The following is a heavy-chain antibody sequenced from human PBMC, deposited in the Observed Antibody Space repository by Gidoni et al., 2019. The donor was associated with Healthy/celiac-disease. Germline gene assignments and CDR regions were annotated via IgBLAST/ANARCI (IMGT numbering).Heavy chain of an antibody. CDR3: ARGGYYGSGSYLFDY. V-gene: IGHV4-31*03. J-gene: IGHJ4*02. CDR1: GGSISSGGYY. Sequence: QVQLQESGPGLVKPSQTLSLTCTVSGGSISSGGYYWSWSRQHPGKGLEWIGYIYYSGSTYYNPSLKSRVTISVDTSKNQFSLKLSSVTAADTAVYYCARGGYYGSGSYLFDYWGQGTLVTVSS. CDR2: IYYSGST. D-gene: IGHD3-10*01.